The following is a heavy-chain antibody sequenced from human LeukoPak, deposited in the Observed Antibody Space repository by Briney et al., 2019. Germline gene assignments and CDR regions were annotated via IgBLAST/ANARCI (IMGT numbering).Heavy chain of an antibody. CDR1: GFTFTSYA. D-gene: IGHD3-22*01. V-gene: IGHV3-23*01. CDR2: IRGSGGST. J-gene: IGHJ4*02. Sequence: GGSLSLSCAASGFTFTSYAMTWVRQAPGKGLEWVSGIRGSGGSTYFADSVKGRFTISRDNSKNTLYLLMNSLRAEDTAVYYCAKGTLGHYYDSSGYYHLSFDYWGQGTLVTVSS. CDR3: AKGTLGHYYDSSGYYHLSFDY.